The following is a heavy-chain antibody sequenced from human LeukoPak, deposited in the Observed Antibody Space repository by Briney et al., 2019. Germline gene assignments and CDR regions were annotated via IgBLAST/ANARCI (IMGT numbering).Heavy chain of an antibody. Sequence: GGSLRLSCAASGFTFTTYWLTWVRQAPGKGLEWVAVISYDGSNKYYADSVKGRFTISRDNSKNTLYLQMNSLRAEDTAVYYCASIYSSGWYADYWGQGTLVTVSS. J-gene: IGHJ4*02. D-gene: IGHD6-19*01. V-gene: IGHV3-30-3*01. CDR2: ISYDGSNK. CDR3: ASIYSSGWYADY. CDR1: GFTFTTYW.